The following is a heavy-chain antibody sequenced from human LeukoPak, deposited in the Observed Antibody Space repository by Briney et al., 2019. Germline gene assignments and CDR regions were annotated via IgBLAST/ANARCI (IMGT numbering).Heavy chain of an antibody. CDR1: GFTLSSSSYG. V-gene: IGHV3-30*04. CDR3: ARGGVGYCSGGSCPINWFDP. J-gene: IGHJ5*02. Sequence: GGSLRLSCAAPGFTLSSSSYGMHWVRQAPGKGLEWVAMISYDGGSTYYADSVKGRFIISRDSSNNAVYLQMNSLRTEDSAVYYCARGGVGYCSGGSCPINWFDPWGQGTLVTVSS. D-gene: IGHD2-15*01. CDR2: ISYDGGST.